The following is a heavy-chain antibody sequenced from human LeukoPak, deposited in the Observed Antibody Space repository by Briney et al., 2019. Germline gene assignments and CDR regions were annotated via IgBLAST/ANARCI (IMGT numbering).Heavy chain of an antibody. CDR3: ARPNCSGGSCFPDAFDI. CDR1: GFTFSSYS. Sequence: GGSLRLPCAASGFTFSSYSMNWVRQAPGKGLEWVSSISSSSSYIYYADSVKGRFTISRDNAKNSLYLQMNSPRAEDTAVYYCARPNCSGGSCFPDAFDIWGQGTMVTVSS. CDR2: ISSSSSYI. D-gene: IGHD2-15*01. J-gene: IGHJ3*02. V-gene: IGHV3-21*01.